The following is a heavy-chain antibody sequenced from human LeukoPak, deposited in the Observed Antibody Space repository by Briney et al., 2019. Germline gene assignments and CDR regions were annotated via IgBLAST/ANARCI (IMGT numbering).Heavy chain of an antibody. V-gene: IGHV3-74*01. CDR2: INTDGSST. D-gene: IGHD5-12*01. CDR3: ARDHGGYDYDY. J-gene: IGHJ4*02. CDR1: GFTFSSYW. Sequence: GGSLRLSCAASGFTFSSYWMHWVRQAPGKGLVWVSRINTDGSSTSYADSVKGRFTISRDNAKNSPYLQMNSLRAEDTAVYYCARDHGGYDYDYWGQGTLVTVSS.